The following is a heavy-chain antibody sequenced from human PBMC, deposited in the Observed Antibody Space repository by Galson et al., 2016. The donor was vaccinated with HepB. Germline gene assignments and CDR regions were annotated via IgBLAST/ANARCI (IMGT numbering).Heavy chain of an antibody. D-gene: IGHD4-23*01. CDR3: AKDRNTVVTYGMDV. J-gene: IGHJ6*02. CDR1: GVTFSSCV. V-gene: IGHV3-23*01. Sequence: SLRLSCAASGVTFSSCVMSWVRQAPGRGLEWVSAISGSGGSTYYADSVKGRFTISRDNSKNTLYLQINSLRAEDTAVYYCAKDRNTVVTYGMDVWGQGTTVTVSS. CDR2: ISGSGGST.